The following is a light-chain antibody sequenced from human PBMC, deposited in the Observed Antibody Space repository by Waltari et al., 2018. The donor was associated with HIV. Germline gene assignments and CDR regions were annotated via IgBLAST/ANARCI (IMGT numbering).Light chain of an antibody. CDR2: DVR. CDR1: FCPAACYNF. CDR3: SSYTTGTTYV. V-gene: IGLV2-14*03. Sequence: QSALTHPASDSASPDQTMTITCNGTFCPAACYNFFSWSPPHPGRAPKLVIYDVRKRPSGVSNRFSGSKSGNTASLTISGLRAEDEADYFCSSYTTGTTYVFGAGTTVTVL. J-gene: IGLJ1*01.